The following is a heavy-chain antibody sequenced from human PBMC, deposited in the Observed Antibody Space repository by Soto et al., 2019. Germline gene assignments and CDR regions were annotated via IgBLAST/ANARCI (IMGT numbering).Heavy chain of an antibody. CDR2: SRGSGSGGST. CDR1: GFTFTNYA. Sequence: EVQLLESGGGLVQPGGSLRLSCAASGFTFTNYAMTWVRQAPGKGLEWASISRGSGSGGSTNYADSVKGRFTISRDNSKNTLYLQMNSLRVEDTAVYYCAKDRDDYRNYVFDYWGQGTLVTVSS. CDR3: AKDRDDYRNYVFDY. D-gene: IGHD4-4*01. V-gene: IGHV3-23*01. J-gene: IGHJ4*02.